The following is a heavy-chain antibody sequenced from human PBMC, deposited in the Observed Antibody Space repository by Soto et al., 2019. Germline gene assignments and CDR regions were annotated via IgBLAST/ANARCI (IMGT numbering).Heavy chain of an antibody. Sequence: SETLSLTCAVYGGSFSGYYWTWIRQPPGTGLEWIGEINHSGSTNYNPSLKSRVTISVDTSKNQFSLKLTSVTAADTAVYYCARHEVSVPMFLYYHWGQGTLVTVSS. CDR1: GGSFSGYY. D-gene: IGHD3-10*02. CDR2: INHSGST. V-gene: IGHV4-34*01. J-gene: IGHJ5*02. CDR3: ARHEVSVPMFLYYH.